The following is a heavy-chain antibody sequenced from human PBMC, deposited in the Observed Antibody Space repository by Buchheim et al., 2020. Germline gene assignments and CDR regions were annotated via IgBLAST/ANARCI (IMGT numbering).Heavy chain of an antibody. CDR1: GYTFTSYY. Sequence: QVQLVQSGAEVKKPGASVKVSCKASGYTFTSYYMHWVRQAPGQGLEWMGIINPSGGSTSYVQKFQGRVTMTRDTSTSTVYMELSSLRSEDTAVYYCARDTPTVVYYYYGMDVWGQGTT. CDR3: ARDTPTVVYYYYGMDV. D-gene: IGHD4-23*01. V-gene: IGHV1-46*01. J-gene: IGHJ6*02. CDR2: INPSGGST.